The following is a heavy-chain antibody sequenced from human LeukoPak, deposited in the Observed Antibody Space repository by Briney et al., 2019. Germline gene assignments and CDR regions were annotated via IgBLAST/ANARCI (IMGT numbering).Heavy chain of an antibody. D-gene: IGHD4-11*01. Sequence: GGSLRLSCTASGFSVSRTFMSWVRQAPGKGLEWVSVIYAGGTTYYADSVKGRFTISRDNSKNTLYLQMNSLRAEDTAVCYCAKRNDYSDAFDIWGQGTMVTVSS. CDR3: AKRNDYSDAFDI. CDR2: IYAGGTT. CDR1: GFSVSRTF. V-gene: IGHV3-66*01. J-gene: IGHJ3*02.